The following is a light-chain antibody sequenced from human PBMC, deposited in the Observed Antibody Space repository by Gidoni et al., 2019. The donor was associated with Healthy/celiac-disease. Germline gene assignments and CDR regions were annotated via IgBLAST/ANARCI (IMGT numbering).Light chain of an antibody. V-gene: IGKV3-11*01. CDR1: QSVSSY. CDR3: QQRSNWMYT. Sequence: EIVLTHSPATLSLSPGERATLSCRASQSVSSYLAWYQQKPGQAPRLLIYVASNRATGIPARFSGSGSGTDFTLTISSLEPEDFAVYYCQQRSNWMYTFGQGTKLEIK. CDR2: VAS. J-gene: IGKJ2*01.